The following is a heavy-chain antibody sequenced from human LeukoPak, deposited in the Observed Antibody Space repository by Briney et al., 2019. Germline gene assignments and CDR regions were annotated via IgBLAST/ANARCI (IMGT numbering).Heavy chain of an antibody. CDR2: INHSGST. J-gene: IGHJ3*02. V-gene: IGHV4-39*07. Sequence: KPSETLSLTCTVSGGSISSSSYYWSWIRQPPGKGLEWIGEINHSGSTNYNPSLKSRVTISVDTSKNQFSLKLSSVTAADTAVYYCARESGLDPYHDAFDIWGQGTMVTVSS. CDR3: ARESGLDPYHDAFDI. D-gene: IGHD3-10*01. CDR1: GGSISSSSYY.